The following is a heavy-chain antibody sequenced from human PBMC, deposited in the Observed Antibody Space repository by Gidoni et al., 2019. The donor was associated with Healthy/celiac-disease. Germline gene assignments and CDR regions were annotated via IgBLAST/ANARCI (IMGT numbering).Heavy chain of an antibody. Sequence: EVQLLQSGAEVKKPGASLRISCKGSGYSFTSYWISWVRQMPGKGLEWMGRIDPSDSYTNYSPSFQGHVTISADKSISTAYLQWSSLKASDTAMYYCARHELRLRYFDWSPGHWGQGTLVTVSS. CDR1: GYSFTSYW. D-gene: IGHD3-9*01. J-gene: IGHJ4*02. CDR3: ARHELRLRYFDWSPGH. CDR2: IDPSDSYT. V-gene: IGHV5-10-1*03.